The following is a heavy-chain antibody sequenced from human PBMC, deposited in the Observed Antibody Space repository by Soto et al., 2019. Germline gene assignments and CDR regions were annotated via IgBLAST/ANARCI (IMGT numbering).Heavy chain of an antibody. V-gene: IGHV3-64D*08. J-gene: IGHJ4*02. CDR2: ISSNGGST. D-gene: IGHD3-22*01. Sequence: GGSLRLSCSASGFTFSSYAMHWVRQAPGKGLEYVSAISSNGGSTYYADSVKGRFTISRDNSKNTLYLQMSSLRSDDTAVYYCARAQFSDLNYYDSSGYYFPFPYWGQGTLVTSPQ. CDR1: GFTFSSYA. CDR3: ARAQFSDLNYYDSSGYYFPFPY.